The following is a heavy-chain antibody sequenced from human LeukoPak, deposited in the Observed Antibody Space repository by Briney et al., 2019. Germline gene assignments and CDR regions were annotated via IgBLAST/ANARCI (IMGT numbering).Heavy chain of an antibody. Sequence: ASDTLSLTCTVSGGSISSYYWSWIRQPPGKGLEGIGYIYHSGSTNYTPSLKSRVTISVDTSKNQISLKLSSVTAADTAVYYCTRDTYGGDYWGQGTLVTVSS. V-gene: IGHV4-59*01. J-gene: IGHJ4*02. CDR1: GGSISSYY. CDR2: IYHSGST. CDR3: TRDTYGGDY. D-gene: IGHD4-23*01.